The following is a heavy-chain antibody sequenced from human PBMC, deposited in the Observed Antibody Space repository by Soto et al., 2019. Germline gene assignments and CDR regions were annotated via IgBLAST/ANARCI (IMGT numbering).Heavy chain of an antibody. V-gene: IGHV4-39*01. Sequence: SETLSLTCTVSGGSISSYYWGWIRQPPGKGLEGIGSIYYSGSTYYNPSLKSRVTISVDTSKNQFSLKLSSVTAADTAVYYCARHGDYDILTGNWFDPWGQGTLVTVSS. CDR3: ARHGDYDILTGNWFDP. CDR2: IYYSGST. D-gene: IGHD3-9*01. J-gene: IGHJ5*02. CDR1: GGSISSYY.